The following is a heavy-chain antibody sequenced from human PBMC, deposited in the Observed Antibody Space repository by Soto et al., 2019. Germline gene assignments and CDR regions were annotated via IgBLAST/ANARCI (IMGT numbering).Heavy chain of an antibody. CDR1: GYTLSELS. J-gene: IGHJ4*02. V-gene: IGHV1-24*01. D-gene: IGHD3-9*01. CDR2: FDPEEGEI. Sequence: GASVKVSCKVSGYTLSELSMHWVRQAPGKGLEWMGGFDPEEGEIIYAQKFQGRVTMTRDTSTSTVYMELSSLRSEDTAVYYCAREGHYDILTGYGSWGQGTLVTVSS. CDR3: AREGHYDILTGYGS.